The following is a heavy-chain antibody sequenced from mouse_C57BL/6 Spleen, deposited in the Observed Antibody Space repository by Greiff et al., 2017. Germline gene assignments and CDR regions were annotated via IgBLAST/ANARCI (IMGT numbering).Heavy chain of an antibody. Sequence: QVQLQQPGAELVRPGSSVKLSCKASGYTFTSYWVHWVKQRPIQGLEWIGNIDPSDSETHYNQKFKDKATLTVDKSSSTAYMQLSSLTSEDSAVYYCAREDYYYGSPAYWGQGTLVTVSA. D-gene: IGHD1-1*01. CDR3: AREDYYYGSPAY. CDR1: GYTFTSYW. J-gene: IGHJ3*01. CDR2: IDPSDSET. V-gene: IGHV1-52*01.